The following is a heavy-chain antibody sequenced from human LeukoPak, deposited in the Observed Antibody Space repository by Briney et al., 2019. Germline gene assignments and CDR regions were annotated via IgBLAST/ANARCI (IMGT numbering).Heavy chain of an antibody. D-gene: IGHD3-10*01. CDR1: GGSISSNY. CDR2: IYYSGTT. J-gene: IGHJ4*02. V-gene: IGHV4-59*01. Sequence: SETLSLTCTVSGGSISSNYWSWIRQPPGKGLEWIGYIYYSGTTNYNPSLKSRVTMSVDTSKNQFSLNLSSVTAADTAVYYCARFTLVRGVKTFDYWGQGTLVTVSS. CDR3: ARFTLVRGVKTFDY.